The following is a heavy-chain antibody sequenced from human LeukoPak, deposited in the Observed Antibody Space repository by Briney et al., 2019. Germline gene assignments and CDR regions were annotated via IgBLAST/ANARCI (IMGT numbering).Heavy chain of an antibody. Sequence: GGSLSLSCAASGFTFSTHAMHWVRHAPAKGLGWGAMIWFDGKNTHYVDSVKGRFTISRDNSKNTVDLRMNSLRAEDTAVYYWTRDPPNSGWSFDYWGQGTLVTVSS. D-gene: IGHD6-19*01. CDR3: TRDPPNSGWSFDY. V-gene: IGHV3-33*01. CDR2: IWFDGKNT. CDR1: GFTFSTHA. J-gene: IGHJ4*02.